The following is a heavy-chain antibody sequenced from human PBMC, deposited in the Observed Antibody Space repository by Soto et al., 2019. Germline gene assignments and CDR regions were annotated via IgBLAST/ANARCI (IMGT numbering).Heavy chain of an antibody. CDR3: ASVGFIVVVVAAHNWFDP. CDR1: GFTFSSYA. D-gene: IGHD2-15*01. CDR2: ISGSGGST. Sequence: EVQLLESGGGLVQPGGSLRLSCAASGFTFSSYAMSWVRQAPGKGLEWVSAISGSGGSTYYADSVKGRFTITRDNSKNTRYLQMNSLRAEDTAVYYCASVGFIVVVVAAHNWFDPWGQRTLVTVSS. J-gene: IGHJ5*02. V-gene: IGHV3-23*01.